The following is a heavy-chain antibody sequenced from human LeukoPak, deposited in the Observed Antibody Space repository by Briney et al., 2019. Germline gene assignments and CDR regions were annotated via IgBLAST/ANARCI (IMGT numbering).Heavy chain of an antibody. CDR2: MNPNSGNT. J-gene: IGHJ4*02. D-gene: IGHD1-26*01. V-gene: IGHV1-8*02. CDR1: GYTFTGYY. CDR3: ARGVERELSLDY. Sequence: ASVKVSCKASGYTFTGYYMHWVRQAPGQGLEWMGWMNPNSGNTGYAQKFQGRVTMTRNTSISTAYMELSSLRSEDTAVYYCARGVERELSLDYWGQGTLVTVSS.